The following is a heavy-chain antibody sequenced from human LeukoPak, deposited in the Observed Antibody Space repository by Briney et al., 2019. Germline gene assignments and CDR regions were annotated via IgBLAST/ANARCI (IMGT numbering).Heavy chain of an antibody. CDR2: INSDGSST. D-gene: IGHD6-13*01. V-gene: IGHV3-74*01. CDR1: GFTFSSYW. Sequence: GGSLTLSCAASGFTFSSYWMNWVRQAPGKGLVWVSRINSDGSSTNYADSVKGRFTISRDNAKNTLYLQMNSLRAEDTAVYYCARDVAVVGINDWGQGTLVTVSS. CDR3: ARDVAVVGIND. J-gene: IGHJ4*02.